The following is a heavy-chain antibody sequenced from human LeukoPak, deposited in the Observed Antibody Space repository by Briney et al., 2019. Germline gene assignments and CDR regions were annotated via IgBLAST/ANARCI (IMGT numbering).Heavy chain of an antibody. V-gene: IGHV3-48*01. CDR3: TRDQEGSDY. CDR1: GFTFSTYS. Sequence: GGSLRLSCAASGFTFSTYSMNWVRQAPGKGLEWVSYISSSSGTIYYADSVKGRFTISRDNAENLLYLQMNSLRAEDTAVYYCTRDQEGSDYWGQGTLVTVSS. J-gene: IGHJ4*02. CDR2: ISSSSGTI.